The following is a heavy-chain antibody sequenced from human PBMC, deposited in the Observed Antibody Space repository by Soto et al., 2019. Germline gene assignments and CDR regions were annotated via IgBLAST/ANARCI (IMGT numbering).Heavy chain of an antibody. Sequence: EVKVVESGGGLVQPGGSLRLSCAASGFTFTTYWMHWVRQVPGKGLVWVSRIKGDGSSLSYADSVKGRFTISGDNVENTVYLQMGSLRADDTAVYYCARGLKNYYGVDVWGQGTTVTVSS. V-gene: IGHV3-74*01. CDR1: GFTFTTYW. J-gene: IGHJ6*02. CDR3: ARGLKNYYGVDV. CDR2: IKGDGSSL.